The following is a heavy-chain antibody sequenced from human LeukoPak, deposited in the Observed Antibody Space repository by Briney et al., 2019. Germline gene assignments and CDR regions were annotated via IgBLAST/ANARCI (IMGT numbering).Heavy chain of an antibody. CDR3: ARAGLLVGADFYYYYYMDV. CDR1: GYTFTSYD. CDR2: MNPNSGNT. D-gene: IGHD1-26*01. Sequence: GASVKVSCKASGYTFTSYDINWVRQATGQGLEWMGWMNPNSGNTGYAQKFQGRVTMTRNTSISTAYMELSSLRSEDTAVYYCARAGLLVGADFYYYYYMDVRGKGTTVTISS. J-gene: IGHJ6*03. V-gene: IGHV1-8*01.